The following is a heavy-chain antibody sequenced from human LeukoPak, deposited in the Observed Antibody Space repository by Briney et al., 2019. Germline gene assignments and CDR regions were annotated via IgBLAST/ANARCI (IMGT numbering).Heavy chain of an antibody. CDR2: IFGSGGSA. D-gene: IGHD1-26*01. V-gene: IGHV3-23*01. CDR3: ARVKAGATISDYYYYYMDV. J-gene: IGHJ6*03. CDR1: GFTFGSYA. Sequence: GGSLRLSCEASGFTFGSYAMYWVRQAPGKGLEWVAGIFGSGGSAHYADSAKGRFTISRDNSKNTVYLQMGSLRAEDMAVYYCARVKAGATISDYYYYYMDVWGKGTTVTVSS.